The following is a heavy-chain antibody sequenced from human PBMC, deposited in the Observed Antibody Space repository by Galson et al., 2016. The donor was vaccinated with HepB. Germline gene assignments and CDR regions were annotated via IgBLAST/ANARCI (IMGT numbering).Heavy chain of an antibody. CDR1: GFTFDDYG. CDR2: IDWNGGST. V-gene: IGHV3-20*01. D-gene: IGHD3-10*01. Sequence: SLRLSCAASGFTFDDYGMTWVRQAPGKGLQWVSGIDWNGGSTAYADSVKGRFTISRDNAKNSLFLQMNCLRAEDTAFYHCARASSYYYGSGSHYYYSGMDVWCQGTTVTVSS. J-gene: IGHJ6*02. CDR3: ARASSYYYGSGSHYYYSGMDV.